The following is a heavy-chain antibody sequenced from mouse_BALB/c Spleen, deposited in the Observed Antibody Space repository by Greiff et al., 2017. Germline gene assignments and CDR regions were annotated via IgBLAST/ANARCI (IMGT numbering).Heavy chain of an antibody. CDR3: ARLSLLRPLDY. J-gene: IGHJ4*01. CDR2: ISSGGSYT. V-gene: IGHV5-9-4*01. CDR1: GFTFSSYA. D-gene: IGHD1-2*01. Sequence: DVKLVESGGGLVKPGGSLKLSCAASGFTFSSYAMSWVRQSPEKRLEWVAEISSGGSYTYYPDTVTGRFTISRDNAKNTLYLEMSSLRSEDTAMYYCARLSLLRPLDYWGQGTSVTVSS.